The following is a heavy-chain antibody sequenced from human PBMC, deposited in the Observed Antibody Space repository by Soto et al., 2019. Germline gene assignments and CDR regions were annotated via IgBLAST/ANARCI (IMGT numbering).Heavy chain of an antibody. J-gene: IGHJ4*02. CDR3: ARDLSWPPRLKD. CDR1: GYAFTSYG. CDR2: ISAYNGNT. V-gene: IGHV1-18*01. Sequence: ASVKVSCKAAGYAFTSYGISWVRQAPGQGLEWMGWISAYNGNTNYAQKLQGRVTMTTDTSTSTAYMELRSLRSDDTAVYYCARDLSWPPRLKDWGQGTLVTVSS.